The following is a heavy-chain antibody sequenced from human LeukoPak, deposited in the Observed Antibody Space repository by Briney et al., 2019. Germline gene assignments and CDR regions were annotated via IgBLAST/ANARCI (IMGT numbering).Heavy chain of an antibody. CDR1: GGSISSSGYS. CDR3: ARDRRDYYYGMDV. V-gene: IGHV4-30-2*01. J-gene: IGHJ6*02. Sequence: PSETLSLTCTVSGGSISSSGYSWSWIRQPPGKGLEWIGYIYHSGSTYYNPSLKSRVTISVDRSKNQFSLKLSSVTAADTAVYYCARDRRDYYYGMDVWGQGTTVTVSS. CDR2: IYHSGST.